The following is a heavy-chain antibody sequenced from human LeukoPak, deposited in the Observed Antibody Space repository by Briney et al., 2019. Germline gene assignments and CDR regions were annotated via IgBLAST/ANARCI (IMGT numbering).Heavy chain of an antibody. D-gene: IGHD2-2*01. V-gene: IGHV1-69*05. CDR2: IIPIFGTA. J-gene: IGHJ6*03. Sequence: ASVKVSCKASGGTFSSYAISWVRQAPGQGLEWMGGIIPIFGTANYAQKFQGRVTITTDESTSTAYMELSSLRSEDPAVYYCARGDCSSTSCRYYYYMDVWGKGTTVTVSS. CDR1: GGTFSSYA. CDR3: ARGDCSSTSCRYYYYMDV.